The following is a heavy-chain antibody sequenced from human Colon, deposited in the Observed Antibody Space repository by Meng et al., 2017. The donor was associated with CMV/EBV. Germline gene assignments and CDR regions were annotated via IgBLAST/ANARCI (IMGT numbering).Heavy chain of an antibody. D-gene: IGHD3-10*01. CDR3: ARANYYYGSGSYETFDY. V-gene: IGHV1-69*02. J-gene: IGHJ4*02. CDR1: GFTFRNYW. CDR2: IIPLLGIA. Sequence: KISCAASGFTFRNYWMNWVRQAPGKGLEWMGRIIPLLGIATYAQRFQGRITITADKSTSTAYMELSSLRSEDTAVYYCARANYYYGSGSYETFDYWGQGTLVTVSS.